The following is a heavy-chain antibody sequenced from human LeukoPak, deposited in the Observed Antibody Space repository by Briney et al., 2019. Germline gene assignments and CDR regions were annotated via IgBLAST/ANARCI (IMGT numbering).Heavy chain of an antibody. CDR1: GFTFDDYA. CDR2: ISDNGGRT. CDR3: ARGAGTTIDY. V-gene: IGHV3-23*01. D-gene: IGHD1-14*01. Sequence: GGSLRLSCAASGFTFDDYAMHWVRQAPGKGLEWVSSISDNGGRTYHADSVKGRFTISRDNSKNTLFLQMNSLRAEDTAVYYCARGAGTTIDYWGQGTLVTVSS. J-gene: IGHJ4*02.